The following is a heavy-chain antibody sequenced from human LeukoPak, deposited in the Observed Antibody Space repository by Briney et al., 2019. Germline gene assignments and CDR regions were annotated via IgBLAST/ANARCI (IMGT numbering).Heavy chain of an antibody. CDR2: MNPNSGNT. Sequence: ASVKVPCKTSGYTFTAYEIHWVRQATGQGLEWMGWMNPNSGNTGYEQKFQGRVTMTRDTSMTTAYMELSSLRFEDTATYYCARGGARSFAPWGQGTLVTVSS. CDR3: ARGGARSFAP. CDR1: GYTFTAYE. J-gene: IGHJ5*02. V-gene: IGHV1-8*01. D-gene: IGHD1-26*01.